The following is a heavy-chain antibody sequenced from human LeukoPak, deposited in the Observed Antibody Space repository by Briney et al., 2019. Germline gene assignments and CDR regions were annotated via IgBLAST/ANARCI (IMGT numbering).Heavy chain of an antibody. CDR2: ISYDGSNK. Sequence: PGRSLRLSCAASGFTFSSYGMHWVRQAPGKGLEWVAVISYDGSNKYYADSVKGRFTISRDNSKNTLYLQMNSLRAEDTAVYYCAKVDHDYGDYEWDPTAFDIWGQGTMVTVSS. CDR1: GFTFSSYG. CDR3: AKVDHDYGDYEWDPTAFDI. D-gene: IGHD4-17*01. V-gene: IGHV3-30*18. J-gene: IGHJ3*02.